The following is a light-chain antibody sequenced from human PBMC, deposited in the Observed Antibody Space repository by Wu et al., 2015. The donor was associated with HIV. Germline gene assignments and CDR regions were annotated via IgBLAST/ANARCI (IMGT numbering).Light chain of an antibody. Sequence: EIVLTQSPATLSLSPGERAILSCRASQSVTGYLDWLQQRPGQAPKFLINDASNRVTGIPARFSGSVSGTEFTLTISSLQSEDFAVYYCQQYNNWPRTFGQGTKVEIK. J-gene: IGKJ1*01. CDR3: QQYNNWPRT. CDR2: DAS. CDR1: QSVTGY. V-gene: IGKV3-11*01.